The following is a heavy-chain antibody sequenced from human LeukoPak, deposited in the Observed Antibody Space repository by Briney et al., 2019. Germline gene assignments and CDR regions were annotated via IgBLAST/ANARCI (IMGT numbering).Heavy chain of an antibody. D-gene: IGHD5-12*01. Sequence: ASVKVSCKASGYSFTRHYMHWVRQAPGQGLEWLGLINPTGTSRLYARKLQGRVTMTTDTSTSTAYMELRSLRSDDTAVYYCAREGVATIAHFDYWGQGTLVTVSS. V-gene: IGHV1-46*01. CDR3: AREGVATIAHFDY. CDR1: GYSFTRHY. CDR2: INPTGTSR. J-gene: IGHJ4*02.